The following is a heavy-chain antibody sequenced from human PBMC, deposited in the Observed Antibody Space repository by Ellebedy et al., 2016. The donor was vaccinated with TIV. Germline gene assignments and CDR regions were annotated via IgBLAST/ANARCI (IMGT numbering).Heavy chain of an antibody. CDR2: IGASGGDT. CDR3: AKDLRGGGLDY. J-gene: IGHJ4*02. CDR1: GFAVSSNY. V-gene: IGHV3-23*01. D-gene: IGHD3-16*01. Sequence: GESLKISCAASGFAVSSNYMSWVRQAPGKGLEWVSAIGASGGDTYYADSVKGRFAISRDNSKNTLYLQINSLRAEDTAVYYCAKDLRGGGLDYWGQGALVTVSS.